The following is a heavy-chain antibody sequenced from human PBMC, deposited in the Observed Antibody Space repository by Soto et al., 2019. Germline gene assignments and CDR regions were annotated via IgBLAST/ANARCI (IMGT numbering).Heavy chain of an antibody. J-gene: IGHJ4*02. Sequence: ASVKVSCKASGYTFTSYYVHWVRQAPGQGLEWMGIFNPTGGSTNYAQKFQGRVTMTRDTSTSTVYMELSSLRSEDTDVYYCARGETTVVTTFDYWGQGTLVTVSS. CDR2: FNPTGGST. CDR1: GYTFTSYY. CDR3: ARGETTVVTTFDY. D-gene: IGHD4-17*01. V-gene: IGHV1-46*01.